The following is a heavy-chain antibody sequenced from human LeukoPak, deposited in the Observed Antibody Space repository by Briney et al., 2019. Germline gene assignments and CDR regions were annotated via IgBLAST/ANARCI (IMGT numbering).Heavy chain of an antibody. CDR3: ARAGLRYFDWLPLDY. V-gene: IGHV4-59*01. D-gene: IGHD3-9*01. J-gene: IGHJ4*02. Sequence: SSETLSLTCTVSGGSISSYYWSWIRQPPGKGLEWIGYIYYSGSTNYNPSLKSRVTISVDASKNQFSLKLSSVTAADTAVYYCARAGLRYFDWLPLDYWGQGTLVTVSS. CDR1: GGSISSYY. CDR2: IYYSGST.